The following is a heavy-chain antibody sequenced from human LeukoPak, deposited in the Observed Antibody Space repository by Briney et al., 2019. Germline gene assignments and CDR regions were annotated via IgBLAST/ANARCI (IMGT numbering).Heavy chain of an antibody. V-gene: IGHV1-46*01. D-gene: IGHD3-10*01. CDR3: ARAGSGVYYYGSGTVEHNWFDP. CDR1: GYTFTSYY. J-gene: IGHJ5*02. CDR2: INPSGGST. Sequence: GASVKVSCKASGYTFTSYYMHWVRQAPGQGLEWMGIINPSGGSTSYAQKFQGRVTMTRDTSTSTVYMELSSLRSEDTAVYYCARAGSGVYYYGSGTVEHNWFDPWGQGTLVTVSS.